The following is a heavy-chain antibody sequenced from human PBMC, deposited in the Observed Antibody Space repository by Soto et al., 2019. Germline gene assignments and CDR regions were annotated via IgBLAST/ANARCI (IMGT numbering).Heavy chain of an antibody. J-gene: IGHJ4*02. V-gene: IGHV1-18*01. Sequence: QVQLVQSGAEVKKPGASVKVSCKTSGYTFTSYHISWVRQAPGQGLEGMGWISAYNTNTNYAQKSKGRVTMTTDTLTSTAYMELRSLRSDATAVYYCARDTPPTDYWGQGTLVTVSS. CDR1: GYTFTSYH. CDR2: ISAYNTNT. CDR3: ARDTPPTDY.